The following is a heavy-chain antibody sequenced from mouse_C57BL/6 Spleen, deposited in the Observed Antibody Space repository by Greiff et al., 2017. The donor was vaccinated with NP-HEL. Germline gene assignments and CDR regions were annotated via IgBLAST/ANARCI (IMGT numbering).Heavy chain of an antibody. J-gene: IGHJ3*01. CDR1: GYTFTSYW. CDR2: IYPGSGST. D-gene: IGHD2-3*01. Sequence: VQLQQSGAELVKPGASVKMSCKASGYTFTSYWITWVKQRPGQGLEWIGDIYPGSGSTNYNEKFKSKATLTVDTSSSTAYMQLSSLTSEDSAVYYCARSGIYDGYSGFAYWGQGTLVTVSA. CDR3: ARSGIYDGYSGFAY. V-gene: IGHV1-55*01.